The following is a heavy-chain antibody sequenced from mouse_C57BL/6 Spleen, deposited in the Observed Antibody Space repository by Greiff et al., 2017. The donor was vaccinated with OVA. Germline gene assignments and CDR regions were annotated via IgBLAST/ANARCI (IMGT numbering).Heavy chain of an antibody. CDR2: ISSGSSTI. J-gene: IGHJ4*01. CDR1: GFTFSDYG. CDR3: ARQNYPYAMDY. D-gene: IGHD1-1*02. V-gene: IGHV5-17*01. Sequence: EVKLVKSGGGLVKPGGSLKLSCAASGFTFSDYGMHWVRQAPEKGLEWVAYISSGSSTIYYADTVKGRFTISRDNAKNTLFLQMTSLRSEDTAMYYCARQNYPYAMDYWGQGTSVTVSS.